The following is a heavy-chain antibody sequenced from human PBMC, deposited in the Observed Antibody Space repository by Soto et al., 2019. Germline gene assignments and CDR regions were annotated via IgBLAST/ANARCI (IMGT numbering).Heavy chain of an antibody. J-gene: IGHJ4*02. Sequence: QLQLQESGPGLVKPSETLSLTCTVSGGSISSSSYYWGWIRQPPGKGLEWIGSIYYSGSTYYNPSLKSRVTISVDTSKNQFSLKLSSVTAADTAVYYCASTGGYYYDSSGYYSPLPFDYWGQGTLVTVSS. CDR1: GGSISSSSYY. CDR3: ASTGGYYYDSSGYYSPLPFDY. CDR2: IYYSGST. D-gene: IGHD3-22*01. V-gene: IGHV4-39*01.